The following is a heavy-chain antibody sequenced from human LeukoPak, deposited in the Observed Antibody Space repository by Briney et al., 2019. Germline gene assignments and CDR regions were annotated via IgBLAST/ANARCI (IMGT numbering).Heavy chain of an antibody. V-gene: IGHV4-34*01. D-gene: IGHD4-17*01. CDR3: ARAGWATVTKGSWFDP. Sequence: SEILSLTCAVYGGSFSGYYWSWIRQPPGKGVEWSGEINHSGSTNYNPSLKSRVTISVDTSKNQFCLKLSSVTAADTAVYYCARAGWATVTKGSWFDPWGQGTLVTVSS. CDR1: GGSFSGYY. J-gene: IGHJ5*02. CDR2: INHSGST.